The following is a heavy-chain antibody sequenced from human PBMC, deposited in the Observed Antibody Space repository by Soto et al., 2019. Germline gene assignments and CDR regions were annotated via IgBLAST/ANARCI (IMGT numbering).Heavy chain of an antibody. CDR3: AREDITGIDY. Sequence: QVQLVQSGAEVKKPGASVTVSCKASGYTFTSYGISWVRQAPGQGLEWMGWISAYNRNTHFAQNLQGRVTMTTDTSASTAYMELRSLRSDGTAVYYCAREDITGIDYWGQGTLVTVSS. J-gene: IGHJ4*02. CDR1: GYTFTSYG. D-gene: IGHD1-20*01. V-gene: IGHV1-18*01. CDR2: ISAYNRNT.